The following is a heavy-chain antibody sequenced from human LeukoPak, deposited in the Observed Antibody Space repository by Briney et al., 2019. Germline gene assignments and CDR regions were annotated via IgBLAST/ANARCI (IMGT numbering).Heavy chain of an antibody. D-gene: IGHD2-15*01. Sequence: GASVKVSCKASGYTFTSYGISWVRQAPGQGLEWMGWISAYNGNTNYAQKLQGRVTMTTDTSTSTAYMELRSLRSDDTAVYYCAKDPTNAYCSGGSCYYYDYWGQGTLVTVSS. J-gene: IGHJ4*02. V-gene: IGHV1-18*01. CDR3: AKDPTNAYCSGGSCYYYDY. CDR2: ISAYNGNT. CDR1: GYTFTSYG.